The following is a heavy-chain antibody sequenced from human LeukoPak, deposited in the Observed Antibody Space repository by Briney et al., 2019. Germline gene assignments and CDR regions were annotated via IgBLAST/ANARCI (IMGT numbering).Heavy chain of an antibody. D-gene: IGHD5-18*01. CDR1: GGSFSGYY. V-gene: IGHV4-34*01. Sequence: SETLSLTCAVYGGSFSGYYWSWIRQPPGKGLEWIGEINHSGSTNYNPSLKSRVTISVDTSKNQFSLKLSPVTAADTAVYYCARGRAWIQLSLDYWGQGTLVTVSS. J-gene: IGHJ4*02. CDR3: ARGRAWIQLSLDY. CDR2: INHSGST.